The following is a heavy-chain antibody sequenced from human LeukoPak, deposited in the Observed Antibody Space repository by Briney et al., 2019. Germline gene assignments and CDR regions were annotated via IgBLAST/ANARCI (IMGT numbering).Heavy chain of an antibody. CDR2: INSDGSST. V-gene: IGHV3-74*01. Sequence: HPGGSLRLSCAASGFTFSSYWMYWVRQAPGKGLVWVSRINSDGSSTNYADPVKGRFTISRDNAKNTLYLQMNSLRAEDTAVYYCAKAWGDHLGGYFDYWGQGTLVTVSS. CDR1: GFTFSSYW. CDR3: AKAWGDHLGGYFDY. D-gene: IGHD3-22*01. J-gene: IGHJ4*02.